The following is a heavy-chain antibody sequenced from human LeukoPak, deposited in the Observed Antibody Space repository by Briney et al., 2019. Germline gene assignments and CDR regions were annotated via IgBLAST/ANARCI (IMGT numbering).Heavy chain of an antibody. V-gene: IGHV1-69*13. D-gene: IGHD6-6*01. CDR3: ATGVQRPSNDLRIAARVYYYYYMDV. CDR1: GGTFSSYA. CDR2: IIPIFGTA. Sequence: ASVKVSCKASGGTFSSYAISWVRQAPGQGLEWMGGIIPIFGTANYAQKFQGRVTITADESTSTAYMELSSLRSEDTAVYYCATGVQRPSNDLRIAARVYYYYYMDVWGKGTTVTVSS. J-gene: IGHJ6*03.